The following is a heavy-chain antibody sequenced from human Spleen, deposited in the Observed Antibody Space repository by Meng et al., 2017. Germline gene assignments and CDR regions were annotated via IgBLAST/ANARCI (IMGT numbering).Heavy chain of an antibody. CDR1: GFTFSSYW. V-gene: IGHV3-74*01. CDR3: AREVVKWELLKGPFDY. J-gene: IGHJ4*02. D-gene: IGHD1-26*01. CDR2: INSDGSST. Sequence: GGSLRLSGEASGFTFSSYWMHWVRQAPGKGLCWVSRINSDGSSTSYAYSVKGRFTISRDNAKNSLYLQMNSLRAEDTAVYYCAREVVKWELLKGPFDYWGQGTLVTVSS.